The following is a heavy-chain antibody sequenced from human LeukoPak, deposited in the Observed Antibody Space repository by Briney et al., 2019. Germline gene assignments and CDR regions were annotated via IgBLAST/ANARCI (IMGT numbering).Heavy chain of an antibody. CDR1: GFTFSSYG. J-gene: IGHJ4*02. CDR3: AKSRHVGGFDY. V-gene: IGHV3-30*18. CDR2: ISYDGSNK. D-gene: IGHD2-15*01. Sequence: GGSLRLSCAASGFTFSSYGMHWVRQAPGKGLEWVAVISYDGSNKYYADSVKGRFTISRDNSKNTLYLQMNSLRAEGTAVYYCAKSRHVGGFDYWGQGTLVTVSS.